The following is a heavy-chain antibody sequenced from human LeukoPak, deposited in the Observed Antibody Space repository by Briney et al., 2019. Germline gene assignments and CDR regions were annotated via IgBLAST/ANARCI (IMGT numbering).Heavy chain of an antibody. D-gene: IGHD3-10*01. Sequence: GGSLRLSCAASGFTVSSNYMSWVRQAPGKGLEGVSVIYSGGSTYYADSVKGRFTISRDNSKNTLYLQMNSLRAEDTAVYYCASITDTMVRGYYYYGMDVWGQGTTVTVSS. V-gene: IGHV3-66*02. CDR2: IYSGGST. CDR1: GFTVSSNY. J-gene: IGHJ6*02. CDR3: ASITDTMVRGYYYYGMDV.